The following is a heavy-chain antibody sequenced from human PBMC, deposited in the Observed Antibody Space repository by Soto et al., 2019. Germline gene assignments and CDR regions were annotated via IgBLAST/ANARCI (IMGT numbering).Heavy chain of an antibody. CDR2: IWYDGSNK. CDR1: GFTFSSYG. D-gene: IGHD6-13*01. Sequence: VQLVESGGGVVQPGRSLRLSCAASGFTFSSYGMHWVRQAPGKGLEWVAVIWYDGSNKYYADSVKGRFTISRDNSKNTLYLQMNSLRAEDTAVYYCARGLIIAAISEDFDYWGQGTLVTVSS. CDR3: ARGLIIAAISEDFDY. V-gene: IGHV3-33*01. J-gene: IGHJ4*02.